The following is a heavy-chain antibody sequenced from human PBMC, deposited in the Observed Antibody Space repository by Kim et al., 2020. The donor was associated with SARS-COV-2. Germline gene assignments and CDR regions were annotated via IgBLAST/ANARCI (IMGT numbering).Heavy chain of an antibody. CDR3: ARGLVGSTTSFDS. Sequence: YYADAGGGRFTGSRDNSKNALFLQMTTLRAEDTAVYFCARGLVGSTTSFDSWGQGTLVTVSS. D-gene: IGHD1-26*01. J-gene: IGHJ4*02. V-gene: IGHV3-66*01.